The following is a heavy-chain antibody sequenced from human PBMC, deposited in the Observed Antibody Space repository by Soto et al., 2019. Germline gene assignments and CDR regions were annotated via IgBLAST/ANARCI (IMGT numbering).Heavy chain of an antibody. D-gene: IGHD2-15*01. CDR2: IYYSGGT. Sequence: SETLPLTCTVSGVSISSGDYCWRWIRQPPGKGLEWIGYIYYSGGTYYNPSLKSRVTISVDTSTNQFSLKLSSVTAADTAVYYCARLVQLLQGRWFDPWGQGTLVTVSS. CDR3: ARLVQLLQGRWFDP. V-gene: IGHV4-30-4*01. J-gene: IGHJ5*02. CDR1: GVSISSGDYC.